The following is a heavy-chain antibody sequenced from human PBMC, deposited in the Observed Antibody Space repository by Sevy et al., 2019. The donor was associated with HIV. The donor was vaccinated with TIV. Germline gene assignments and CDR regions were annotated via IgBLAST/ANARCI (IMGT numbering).Heavy chain of an antibody. CDR2: ISYDGSNK. D-gene: IGHD3-16*01. CDR3: AKDDGGMGTRGLDDY. J-gene: IGHJ4*01. CDR1: GFTFSSYG. V-gene: IGHV3-30*18. Sequence: GGSLRRSCAASGFTFSSYGMHWVRQAPGKGLEWVAVISYDGSNKYYADSVKGRFTISRDNSKNTLYLQMNSLRAEDTAVYYCAKDDGGMGTRGLDDYWGHGTLVTVSS.